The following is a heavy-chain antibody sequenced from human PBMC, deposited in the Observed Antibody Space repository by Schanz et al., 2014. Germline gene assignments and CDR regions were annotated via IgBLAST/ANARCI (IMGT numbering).Heavy chain of an antibody. CDR2: IIPILGIA. CDR1: GGTFNSYT. D-gene: IGHD6-13*01. J-gene: IGHJ4*02. Sequence: QVQVVQSGAEVKKPGASVKVSCKASGGTFNSYTINWVRQAPGQGLEWMGRIIPILGIANYAQKFQGRVTITADKSTFTAYMDVSSLRSEDTAVYYCASSGAGYSSSWDFDYWGQGTLVTVSS. CDR3: ASSGAGYSSSWDFDY. V-gene: IGHV1-69*02.